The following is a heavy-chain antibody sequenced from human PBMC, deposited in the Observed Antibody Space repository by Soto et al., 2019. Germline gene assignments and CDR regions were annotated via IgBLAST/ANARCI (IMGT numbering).Heavy chain of an antibody. V-gene: IGHV1-69*13. CDR1: GGTFSSYA. CDR2: IIPIFGTA. CDR3: ASRNYYYYGMDV. J-gene: IGHJ6*02. Sequence: SVKGSCKASGGTFSSYAISWVRQAPGQGLEWMGGIIPIFGTANYAQKFQGRVTITADESTSTAYMELSSLRSEDTAVYYCASRNYYYYGMDVWGQGTTVTVSS.